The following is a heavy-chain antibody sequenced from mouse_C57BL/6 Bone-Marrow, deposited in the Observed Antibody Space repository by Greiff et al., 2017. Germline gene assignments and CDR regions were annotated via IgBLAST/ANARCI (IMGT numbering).Heavy chain of an antibody. J-gene: IGHJ4*01. CDR1: GFTFSDYY. D-gene: IGHD1-1*02. Sequence: EVKLMESEGGLVQPGSSMKLSCTASGFTFSDYYMAWVRQVPEKGLEWVANINYDGSSTYYLDSLKSRFIISRDNAKNILYLQMSSLKSEDTATYYCARYYDCYAMDYWGQGTSVTVSS. V-gene: IGHV5-16*01. CDR2: INYDGSST. CDR3: ARYYDCYAMDY.